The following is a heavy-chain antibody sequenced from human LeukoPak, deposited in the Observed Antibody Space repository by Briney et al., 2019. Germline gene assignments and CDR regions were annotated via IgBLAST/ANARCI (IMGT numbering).Heavy chain of an antibody. D-gene: IGHD6-19*01. CDR1: CGSLNSFF. CDR3: ARVAGYSNGRTNDY. V-gene: IGHV4-59*01. Sequence: SGALSPTLSFFCGSLNSFFWGLIRQSPGEGMGGGGFIYSSGGTNYNPSLKSRVTISVDTSKNQLSLRLSSTTAADTAVYYCARVAGYSNGRTNDYWGQGTLVTVSS. J-gene: IGHJ4*02. CDR2: IYSSGGT.